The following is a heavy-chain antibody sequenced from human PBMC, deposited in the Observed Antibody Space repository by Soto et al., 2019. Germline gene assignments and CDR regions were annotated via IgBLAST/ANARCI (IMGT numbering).Heavy chain of an antibody. Sequence: EVQLVESGGGLVQPGRSLRLSCVASGFTFDDYSMHWVRQAPGKGLEWVSGISRSSDFLVYADSVKGRFTISRDNAKSSLYLQMNSLRAEDTAFYHCARRYVGGGTFHPFDYWGQGALVTVSS. J-gene: IGHJ4*02. CDR3: ARRYVGGGTFHPFDY. CDR1: GFTFDDYS. D-gene: IGHD2-15*01. CDR2: ISRSSDFL. V-gene: IGHV3-9*01.